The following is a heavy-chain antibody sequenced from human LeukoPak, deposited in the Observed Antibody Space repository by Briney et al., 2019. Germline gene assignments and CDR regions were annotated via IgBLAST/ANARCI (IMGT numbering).Heavy chain of an antibody. CDR1: GFTVSSDS. Sequence: GGSLRLSCTVSGFTVSSDSMSWVRQAPGKGLEWVSFIYSGGSTHYSDSVKGRFTISRGNSKNTLYLQMNSLRADVTAVYYCASPVFGGLATRGAFDYRGQGTLVTVSS. D-gene: IGHD3-10*01. J-gene: IGHJ4*02. CDR2: IYSGGST. V-gene: IGHV3-53*01. CDR3: ASPVFGGLATRGAFDY.